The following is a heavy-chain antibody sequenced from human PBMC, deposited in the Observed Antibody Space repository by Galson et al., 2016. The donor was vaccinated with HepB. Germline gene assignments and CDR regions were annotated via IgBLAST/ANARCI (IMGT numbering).Heavy chain of an antibody. D-gene: IGHD3-10*01. Sequence: SLRLSCAASGFTFSFNAMTWVRQAPGKGLEWVSAISGFGDRTYYADSVKGRFTISRDNSKSTLYLQMNSLRADDTALYYCVKESPYSAVGRKYYFDYWGQGALVTVSP. V-gene: IGHV3-23*01. CDR3: VKESPYSAVGRKYYFDY. CDR2: ISGFGDRT. CDR1: GFTFSFNA. J-gene: IGHJ4*02.